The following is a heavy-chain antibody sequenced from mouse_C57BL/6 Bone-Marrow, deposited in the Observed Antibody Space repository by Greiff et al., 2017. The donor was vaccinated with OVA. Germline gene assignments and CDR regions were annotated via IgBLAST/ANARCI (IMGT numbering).Heavy chain of an antibody. Sequence: QVQLQQSDAELVKPGASVKISCKVSGYTFTDHTIHWMKQRPEQGLEWIGYIYPRDGSTKYNEKFKGKATLTADKSSSTAYMQLDSLTSEDSAVXFCASGGDYSLYYAMDYWGQGTSVTVSS. CDR1: GYTFTDHT. V-gene: IGHV1-78*01. J-gene: IGHJ4*01. CDR2: IYPRDGST. CDR3: ASGGDYSLYYAMDY. D-gene: IGHD2-4*01.